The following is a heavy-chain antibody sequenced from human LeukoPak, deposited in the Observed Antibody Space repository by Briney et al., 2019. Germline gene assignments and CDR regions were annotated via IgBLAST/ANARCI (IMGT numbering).Heavy chain of an antibody. CDR2: IKQDVSEK. J-gene: IGHJ6*03. V-gene: IGHV3-7*01. D-gene: IGHD5-18*01. Sequence: GGSLRLSCAASTFTFSNFWMSWVRQVAGKGLEWVATIKQDVSEKYYVDSVKGRFTISRDDAKNSLYLQMNSLRAEDTAVYYCARCGYRSAYGWGGGYYYYYMDVWGKGTTVTVSS. CDR1: TFTFSNFW. CDR3: ARCGYRSAYGWGGGYYYYYMDV.